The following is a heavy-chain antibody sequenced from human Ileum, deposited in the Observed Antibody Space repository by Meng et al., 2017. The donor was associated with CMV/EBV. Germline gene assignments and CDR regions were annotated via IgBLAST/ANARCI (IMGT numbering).Heavy chain of an antibody. V-gene: IGHV6-1*01. Sequence: SGDSVSSDSVAWTWIRQSPSRGLEWLGRTYYRSKWFTDYPEFVKSRMTINSDTSRNQFSLQLNSVTPDDTAVYYCARAGSGGRYFDSWGPGTLVTVSS. CDR2: TYYRSKWFT. CDR3: ARAGSGGRYFDS. CDR1: GDSVSSDSVA. D-gene: IGHD6-19*01. J-gene: IGHJ4*02.